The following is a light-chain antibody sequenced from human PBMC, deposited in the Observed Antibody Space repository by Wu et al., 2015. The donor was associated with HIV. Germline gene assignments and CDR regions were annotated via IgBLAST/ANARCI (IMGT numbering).Light chain of an antibody. CDR2: GAS. Sequence: EIVLTQSPGTLSLSPGERATLSCRASQSVSRSYLTWYQQKHGQAPRLLVYGASNRATGIPDRFSGSGSGTDFTLTISRLEPEDFAVYYCQQYGSSPPEYTFGQGTKLEIK. CDR3: QQYGSSPPEYT. CDR1: QSVSRSY. V-gene: IGKV3-20*01. J-gene: IGKJ2*01.